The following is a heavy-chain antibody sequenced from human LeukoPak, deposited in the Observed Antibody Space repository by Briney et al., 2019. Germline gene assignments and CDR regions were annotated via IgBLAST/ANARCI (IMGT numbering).Heavy chain of an antibody. V-gene: IGHV3-66*01. D-gene: IGHD3-9*01. CDR3: ARALRYFDWFDY. J-gene: IGHJ4*02. Sequence: PGGSLRLSCAASGFTFSSYAMSWVRQAPGKWLEWVSVIYSGGSTNYADSVKGRFSISRDNSKNTLYLQMNSLRAEDTAVYYCARALRYFDWFDYWGQGTLVTVSS. CDR2: IYSGGST. CDR1: GFTFSSYA.